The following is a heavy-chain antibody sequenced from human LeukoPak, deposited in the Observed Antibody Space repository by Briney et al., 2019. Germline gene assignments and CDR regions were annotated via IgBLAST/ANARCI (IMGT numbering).Heavy chain of an antibody. Sequence: SSETLSLTCTVSGGSISSSSYYWGWIRQPPGKGLEWIVSIYYSGSTYYNPSLKSRVTISVDTSKNQFSLKLSSVTAADTAVYFCARDRSGYGALSYYGMDVWGQGTTVTVSS. CDR2: IYYSGST. CDR3: ARDRSGYGALSYYGMDV. V-gene: IGHV4-39*02. CDR1: GGSISSSSYY. J-gene: IGHJ6*02. D-gene: IGHD5-12*01.